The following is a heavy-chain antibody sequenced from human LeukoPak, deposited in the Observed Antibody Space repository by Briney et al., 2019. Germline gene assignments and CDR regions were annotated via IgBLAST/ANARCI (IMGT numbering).Heavy chain of an antibody. J-gene: IGHJ3*02. CDR1: GFTFSNHG. CDR2: ISPSGDIT. CDR3: AKDRDYYDSSGYYYHVDAFDI. V-gene: IGHV3-23*01. D-gene: IGHD3-22*01. Sequence: GGSLRLSCAASGFTFSNHGMNWVRRAPGKGLEWVSGISPSGDITYYADSVKGRFTISRDNSKNTLYLQMNSLRAEDTAVYYCAKDRDYYDSSGYYYHVDAFDIWGQGTMVTVSS.